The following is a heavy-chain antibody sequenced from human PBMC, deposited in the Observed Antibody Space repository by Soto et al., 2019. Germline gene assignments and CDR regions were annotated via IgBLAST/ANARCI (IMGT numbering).Heavy chain of an antibody. CDR2: ISYDGSNK. D-gene: IGHD3-10*01. J-gene: IGHJ4*02. CDR1: GFTFSSYG. Sequence: QVQLVESGGGVVQPGRSLRLSCAASGFTFSSYGMHWVRQAPGKGLEWVAVISYDGSNKYYADSVKGRFTISRDNSKNTLYLQMNSLRAEDTAVYYCAKDLRQAAYYYGSGSPSPFDYWGQGPLVTVFS. CDR3: AKDLRQAAYYYGSGSPSPFDY. V-gene: IGHV3-30*18.